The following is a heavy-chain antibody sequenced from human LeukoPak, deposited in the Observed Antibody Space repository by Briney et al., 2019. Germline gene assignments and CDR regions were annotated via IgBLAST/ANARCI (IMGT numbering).Heavy chain of an antibody. Sequence: GGSLRLSCAASGFTFITYDMRWVRQTPGKGLEWVALIRYDAYNTYYADSVKGRFTISRDNSKNTLYLQLDSLSAEDTAVYYCAKPYQRQNNWFDPWGQGTLVTVSS. CDR1: GFTFITYD. V-gene: IGHV3-30*02. D-gene: IGHD2-2*01. CDR3: AKPYQRQNNWFDP. J-gene: IGHJ5*02. CDR2: IRYDAYNT.